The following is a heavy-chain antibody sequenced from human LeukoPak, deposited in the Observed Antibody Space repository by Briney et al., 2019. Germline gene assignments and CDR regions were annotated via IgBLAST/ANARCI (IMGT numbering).Heavy chain of an antibody. CDR3: AKDLGRATAHYYLDY. CDR2: ISYDGSDK. D-gene: IGHD2-21*02. V-gene: IGHV3-30*18. CDR1: GFTFSSYG. Sequence: GGSLRLSCAASGFTFSSYGMHWVRQAPGKGLEWVAVISYDGSDKYYADSVKGRFTISRDNSKNTLYLQMNSLRAEDTAVYYCAKDLGRATAHYYLDYWGQGTLVTVSS. J-gene: IGHJ4*02.